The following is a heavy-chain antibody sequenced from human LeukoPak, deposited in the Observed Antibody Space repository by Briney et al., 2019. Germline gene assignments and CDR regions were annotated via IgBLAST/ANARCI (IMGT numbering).Heavy chain of an antibody. CDR1: GGSISSYY. Sequence: PSETLSITCSVSGGSISSYYWSWIRQSPGKGLEWIGYIFSSGSTNYNPSLKSRVTISVDTSKNQFSLKLSSVTAADTAIYYCVRHYCSGTRCYSFSDWGQGTLVTVSS. D-gene: IGHD2-2*01. V-gene: IGHV4-59*08. CDR2: IFSSGST. J-gene: IGHJ4*02. CDR3: VRHYCSGTRCYSFSD.